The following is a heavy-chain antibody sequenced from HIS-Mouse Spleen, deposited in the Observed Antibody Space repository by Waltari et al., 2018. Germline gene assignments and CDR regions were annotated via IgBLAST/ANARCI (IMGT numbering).Heavy chain of an antibody. D-gene: IGHD1-1*01. CDR1: GFTFSSYW. Sequence: EVQLVESGGGLVQPGRSLRLSCAASGFTFSSYWMHWVRQAPGKGLVWVSRMNSDGRSTSYADSVKGRFTISRDNAKNTLYLQMNSLRAEYTAVYYCARDLELDAFDIWGQGTMVTVSS. V-gene: IGHV3-74*01. CDR3: ARDLELDAFDI. J-gene: IGHJ3*02. CDR2: MNSDGRST.